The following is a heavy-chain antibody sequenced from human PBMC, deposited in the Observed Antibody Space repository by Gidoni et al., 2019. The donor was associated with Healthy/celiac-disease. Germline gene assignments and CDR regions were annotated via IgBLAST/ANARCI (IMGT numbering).Heavy chain of an antibody. J-gene: IGHJ2*01. CDR1: GFTFDDYA. CDR2: ISWNSGSI. V-gene: IGHV3-9*01. CDR3: AKDNEPTEGHYWYFDL. Sequence: EVQLVESGGGLVQPGRSLSLSCAASGFTFDDYAMHWVRQAPGKGLEGVSGISWNSGSIGYADSVKGRFTISRDNAKNSLYLQMNSLRAEDTALYYCAKDNEPTEGHYWYFDLWGRGTLVTVSS.